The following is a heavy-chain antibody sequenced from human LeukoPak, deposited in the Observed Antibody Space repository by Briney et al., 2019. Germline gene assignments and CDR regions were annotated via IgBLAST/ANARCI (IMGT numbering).Heavy chain of an antibody. D-gene: IGHD7-27*01. Sequence: ASVKVSCKASGYTFTSNYMLWVRQAPGQGLEWMGIINPSGGSTSYAQKFQGRVTMTRNTSISTAYMELTSLRSEDTAVYYCVGGAPNWGFDYWGQGTLVTVSS. CDR3: VGGAPNWGFDY. V-gene: IGHV1-46*01. CDR2: INPSGGST. CDR1: GYTFTSNY. J-gene: IGHJ4*02.